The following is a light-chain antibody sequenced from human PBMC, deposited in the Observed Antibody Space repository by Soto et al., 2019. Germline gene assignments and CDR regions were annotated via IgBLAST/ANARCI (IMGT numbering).Light chain of an antibody. V-gene: IGLV2-14*03. CDR3: SSYTRASTWL. CDR2: EVS. Sequence: QSALTQPASVSGSPGQSITISFTGTSSDVGGYNYVSWYQQHPGKAPQVLIYEVSSRPSGVSTRFSGSKSGNTASLTISGLQTDDEADYYCSSYTRASTWLFGGGTKVTVL. CDR1: SSDVGGYNY. J-gene: IGLJ3*02.